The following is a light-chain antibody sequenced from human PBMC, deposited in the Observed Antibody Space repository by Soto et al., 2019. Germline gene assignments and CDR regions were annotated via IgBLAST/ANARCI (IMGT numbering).Light chain of an antibody. CDR1: QSVSSN. Sequence: EIGVTLSPATLSVSPGERATLSCRASQSVSSNLAWYQQKPGQAPRLIIYDASTRATGIPVRFTGSGSGTEFTLTISSLQSEDFALYYCQHYSNWPPWTLGRGTKVDIK. V-gene: IGKV3-15*01. CDR2: DAS. CDR3: QHYSNWPPWT. J-gene: IGKJ1*01.